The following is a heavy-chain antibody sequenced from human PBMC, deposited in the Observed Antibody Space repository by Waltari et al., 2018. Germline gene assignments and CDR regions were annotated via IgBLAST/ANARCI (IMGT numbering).Heavy chain of an antibody. CDR3: AKMGGYCSGGSCYSHYIYFDY. Sequence: EVQLVESGGGLVQPGGSLRLSCAASGFTFSSYAMSWVRQAPGKGLEWVSAISGSGGSTYYADSVKGRFTISRDNSKNTLYLQMNSLRAEDTAVYYCAKMGGYCSGGSCYSHYIYFDYWGQGTLVTVSS. V-gene: IGHV3-23*04. J-gene: IGHJ4*02. D-gene: IGHD2-15*01. CDR2: ISGSGGST. CDR1: GFTFSSYA.